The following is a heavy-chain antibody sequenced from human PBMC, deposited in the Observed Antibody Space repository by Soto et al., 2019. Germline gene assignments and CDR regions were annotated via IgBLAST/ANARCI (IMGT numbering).Heavy chain of an antibody. CDR3: ARQGGYTYNWFDP. V-gene: IGHV1-46*01. Sequence: GASVKVSCKASGYSFISHYIHWVRQAPGQGLEWMGFINPSGGTATLAQKFQGRVTMTRDESTTTVYMELSSLRSEDTAVYYWARQGGYTYNWFDPWGQGTLVTVAS. D-gene: IGHD3-16*02. CDR2: INPSGGTA. J-gene: IGHJ5*02. CDR1: GYSFISHY.